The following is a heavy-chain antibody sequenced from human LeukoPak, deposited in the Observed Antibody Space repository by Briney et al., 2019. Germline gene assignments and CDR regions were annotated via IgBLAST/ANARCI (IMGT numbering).Heavy chain of an antibody. CDR2: ISGSGGST. Sequence: PGGSLRLSCAASGFTFSSYAMIWVRQAPGKGLEWVSSISGSGGSTYYADSVKGRFTISRDNSKNTLYLQMNSLRAEDTAVYYCAKDPSGLYYFDYWGQGALVTVSS. CDR1: GFTFSSYA. CDR3: AKDPSGLYYFDY. V-gene: IGHV3-23*01. J-gene: IGHJ4*02.